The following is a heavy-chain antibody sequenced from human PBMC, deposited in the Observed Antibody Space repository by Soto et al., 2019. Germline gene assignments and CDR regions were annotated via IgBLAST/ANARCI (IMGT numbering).Heavy chain of an antibody. J-gene: IGHJ4*02. D-gene: IGHD3-3*01. Sequence: ASVKVSCKASGYTFTSYDINWVRQATGQGLEWMGWMNPNSGNTGYAQKFQGRVTMTRNTSISTAYMELSSLRSEDTAVYYCARTIKDYDFWSGYFYFDDWGEGTLVTVAS. V-gene: IGHV1-8*01. CDR1: GYTFTSYD. CDR2: MNPNSGNT. CDR3: ARTIKDYDFWSGYFYFDD.